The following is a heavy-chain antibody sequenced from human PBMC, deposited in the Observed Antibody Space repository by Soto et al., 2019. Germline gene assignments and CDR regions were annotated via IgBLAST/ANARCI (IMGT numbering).Heavy chain of an antibody. V-gene: IGHV3-23*01. CDR3: ARNYYYDSTGYYRTFDY. CDR2: AGPSGSST. D-gene: IGHD3-22*01. J-gene: IGHJ4*02. Sequence: GGSLRLSCAASGFTFGSYAMSWVRLAPGKGLEWVSVAGPSGSSTFYADSVRGRFTISRDNVENTLYLQMNSLRVADTALYFCARNYYYDSTGYYRTFDYWGQGTLVTVSS. CDR1: GFTFGSYA.